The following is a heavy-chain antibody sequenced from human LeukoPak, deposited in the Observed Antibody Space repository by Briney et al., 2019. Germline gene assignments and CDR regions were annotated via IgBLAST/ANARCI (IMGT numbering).Heavy chain of an antibody. Sequence: SETLSLTCTVSGGSISSYSWSWIRQPPGKGLEWIGYIYHSGSTYYNPSLKSRVTISVDRSKNQFSLKLSSVTAADTAVYYCARVRYDFWSGYYSFDPWGQGTLVTVSS. CDR3: ARVRYDFWSGYYSFDP. J-gene: IGHJ5*02. D-gene: IGHD3-3*01. CDR1: GGSISSYS. CDR2: IYHSGST. V-gene: IGHV4-30-2*01.